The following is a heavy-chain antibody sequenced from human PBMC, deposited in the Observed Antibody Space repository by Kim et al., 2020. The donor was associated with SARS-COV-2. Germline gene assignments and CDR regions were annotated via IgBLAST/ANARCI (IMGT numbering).Heavy chain of an antibody. J-gene: IGHJ4*02. CDR3: ARDLYSSGWGPNY. D-gene: IGHD6-19*01. V-gene: IGHV3-21*01. Sequence: YADSVKGRFTISRDNAKNSLYMQMNSLRAEDTAVYYCARDLYSSGWGPNYWGQGTLVTVSS.